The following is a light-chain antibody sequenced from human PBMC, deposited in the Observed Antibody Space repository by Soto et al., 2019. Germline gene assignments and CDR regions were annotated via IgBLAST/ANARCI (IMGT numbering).Light chain of an antibody. CDR3: PKYNSAPLP. CDR2: AAS. V-gene: IGKV1-27*01. CDR1: LPISNY. J-gene: IGKJ4*01. Sequence: DFQMTVSPSARCATVGDRVTITCRASLPISNYLAWYQQKPGKIPNLLIYAASTLQAGVPSRFSGSGSGTDFTLTISSLQPEDVAAYYCPKYNSAPLPFGGGTKVDIK.